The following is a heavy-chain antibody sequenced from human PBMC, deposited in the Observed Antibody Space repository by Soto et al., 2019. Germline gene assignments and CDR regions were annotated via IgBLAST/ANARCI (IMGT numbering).Heavy chain of an antibody. CDR2: IYPGDSDT. J-gene: IGHJ4*02. CDR1: GYTFSTYW. D-gene: IGHD3-10*01. Sequence: GESLKISCKGSGYTFSTYWIGWVRQMPGKGLEWMGIIYPGDSDTRYSPSFQGQVTISADKSISTAYLHWSSLEASDTAMYYCERTYYYGSGSYYIPDYWGQGTLVTVSS. V-gene: IGHV5-51*01. CDR3: ERTYYYGSGSYYIPDY.